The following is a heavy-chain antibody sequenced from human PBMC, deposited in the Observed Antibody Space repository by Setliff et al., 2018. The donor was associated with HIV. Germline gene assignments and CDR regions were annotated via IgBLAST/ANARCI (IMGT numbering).Heavy chain of an antibody. CDR2: IYHSEYT. Sequence: PSETLSLTCAVSGGSISSDNWWTWVRQAPGKGLEWIGEIYHSEYTNYNPSLMRRATISAETSKNQFSLRLSSVTAADTALYFCTRAQIAAPRPFDYWGQGTLVTVSS. D-gene: IGHD2-21*01. J-gene: IGHJ4*02. CDR3: TRAQIAAPRPFDY. CDR1: GGSISSDNW. V-gene: IGHV4-4*02.